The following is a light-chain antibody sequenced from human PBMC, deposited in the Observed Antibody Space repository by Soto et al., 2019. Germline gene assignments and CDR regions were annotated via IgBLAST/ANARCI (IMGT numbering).Light chain of an antibody. CDR3: QQYYSYRT. CDR2: KTS. J-gene: IGKJ1*01. Sequence: DIQMTQSPSSLSASLGDRVTITCRASQSLSGWLAWYQQKPGKAPKLLIYKTSSLETGVPSRFSGSGSGTDFTLNISSLQPDDFATYYCQQYYSYRTFGQGTKVDIK. CDR1: QSLSGW. V-gene: IGKV1-5*03.